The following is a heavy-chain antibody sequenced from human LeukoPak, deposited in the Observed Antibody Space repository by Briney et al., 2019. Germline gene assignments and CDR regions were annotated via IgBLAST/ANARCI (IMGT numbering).Heavy chain of an antibody. CDR1: GGSFSGYY. V-gene: IGHV4-34*01. D-gene: IGHD3-16*02. Sequence: SETLSLTCAVYGGSFSGYYWSWIRQPPGKGLEWIGEINHSGSTNYNPSLKSRVTISVDTSKNQFSLKPSSVTAADTAVYYCARRKIMITFGGVIAKGAFDIWGQGTMVTVSS. J-gene: IGHJ3*02. CDR3: ARRKIMITFGGVIAKGAFDI. CDR2: INHSGST.